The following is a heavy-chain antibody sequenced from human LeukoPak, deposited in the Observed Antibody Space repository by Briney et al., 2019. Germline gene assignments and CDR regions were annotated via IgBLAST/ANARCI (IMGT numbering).Heavy chain of an antibody. Sequence: PGGSLTLSCAASGFTFSSYAMSWVRQAPGKGLEWVSAISGSGGSTYYADSVKGRFTISRDNSKNTLYLQMNSLRAEDTAVYYCAKDLSEIHIVVVTAMSSYGVWGQGTTVTVSS. J-gene: IGHJ6*02. CDR1: GFTFSSYA. CDR2: ISGSGGST. V-gene: IGHV3-23*01. CDR3: AKDLSEIHIVVVTAMSSYGV. D-gene: IGHD2-21*02.